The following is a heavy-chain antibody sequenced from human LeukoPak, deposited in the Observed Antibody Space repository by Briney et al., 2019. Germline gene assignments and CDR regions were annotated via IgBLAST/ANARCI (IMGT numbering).Heavy chain of an antibody. J-gene: IGHJ3*02. V-gene: IGHV3-30-3*01. CDR1: GFTFSSYA. Sequence: GGSPRLSCAASGFTFSSYAMHWVRQAPGKGLEWVAVISYDGSNKYYADSVKGRFTISRDNSKNTLYLQMNSLRAEDTAVYYCARALRVVGATSGGAFDIWGQGTMVTVSS. CDR3: ARALRVVGATSGGAFDI. CDR2: ISYDGSNK. D-gene: IGHD1-26*01.